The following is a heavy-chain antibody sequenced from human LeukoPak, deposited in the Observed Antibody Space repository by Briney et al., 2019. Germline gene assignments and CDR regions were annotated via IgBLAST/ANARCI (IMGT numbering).Heavy chain of an antibody. D-gene: IGHD2-2*01. Sequence: PGGSLRLSCAASGFTFTKYWMSWVRQVPGKGLEWVANIKPDGSEKDYVDSLKGRFTISRDNAKNSLYLQMNSLRAEDTAVYYCARVLGYCSSTSCQYYYYYMDVWGKGTTVTVSS. CDR3: ARVLGYCSSTSCQYYYYYMDV. V-gene: IGHV3-7*01. CDR2: IKPDGSEK. CDR1: GFTFTKYW. J-gene: IGHJ6*03.